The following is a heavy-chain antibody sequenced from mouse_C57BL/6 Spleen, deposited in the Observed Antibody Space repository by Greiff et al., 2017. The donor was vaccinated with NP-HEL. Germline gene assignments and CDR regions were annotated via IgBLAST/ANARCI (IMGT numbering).Heavy chain of an antibody. D-gene: IGHD4-1*01. Sequence: EVQGVESGGGLVKPGGSLKLSCAASGFTFSSYAMSWVRQTPEKRLEWVATISDGGSYTYSPDNVKGRFTISSDKAKNNLYLQMSDRKSEDTAMYYCARDGWDGFAYWGQGTLVTVSA. CDR2: ISDGGSYT. CDR1: GFTFSSYA. CDR3: ARDGWDGFAY. V-gene: IGHV5-4*01. J-gene: IGHJ3*01.